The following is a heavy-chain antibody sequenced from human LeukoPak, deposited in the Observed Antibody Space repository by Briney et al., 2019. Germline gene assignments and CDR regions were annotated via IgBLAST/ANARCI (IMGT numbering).Heavy chain of an antibody. V-gene: IGHV4-30-2*01. CDR2: GDYSGGT. J-gene: IGHJ4*02. CDR1: GGSISSGGYS. CDR3: AGERGEEYSSGWYKTNYFYN. D-gene: IGHD6-19*01. Sequence: ASQTLSLTCAVSGGSISSGGYSWSWIRQPPGKGLEWIASGDYSGGTYYNPSLESRVAISADMSKNQISLKLTSVTGADTAVYYCAGERGEEYSSGWYKTNYFYNWGQGIRVTVSS.